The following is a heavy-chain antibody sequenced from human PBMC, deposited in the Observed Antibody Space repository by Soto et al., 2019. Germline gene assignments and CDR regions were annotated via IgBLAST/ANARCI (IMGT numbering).Heavy chain of an antibody. CDR1: GGTISRSNW. J-gene: IGHJ4*02. D-gene: IGHD1-26*01. Sequence: QETFRDRYTVSGGTISRSNWWSWVRQPPGKELEWIGEIYHSGSTNYNPSLKSRGTISVDKSKNQFSLKLSSVTSAYKAVYYCARAVIYSGFHYWSQGTLVTVS. CDR3: ARAVIYSGFHY. V-gene: IGHV4-4*03. CDR2: IYHSGST.